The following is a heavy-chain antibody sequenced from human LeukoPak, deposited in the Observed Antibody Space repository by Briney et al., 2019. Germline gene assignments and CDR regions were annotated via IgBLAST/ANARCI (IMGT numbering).Heavy chain of an antibody. D-gene: IGHD3-10*01. J-gene: IGHJ6*02. CDR3: AKGTPDYYGSGSYYNDYYGMDV. Sequence: PGGSLRLSCAASGFTFSSYSMNWVRQAPGKGLEWVSAISGSDGSTYYADSVKGRFTISRDNSKNTLYLQMNSLRAEDTAVYYCAKGTPDYYGSGSYYNDYYGMDVWAKGPRSPSP. CDR2: ISGSDGST. V-gene: IGHV3-23*01. CDR1: GFTFSSYS.